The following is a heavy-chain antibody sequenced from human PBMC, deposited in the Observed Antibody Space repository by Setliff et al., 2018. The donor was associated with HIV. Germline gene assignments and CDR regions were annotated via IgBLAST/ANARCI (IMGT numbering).Heavy chain of an antibody. V-gene: IGHV4-61*09. J-gene: IGHJ5*02. CDR1: GGSISSGSYY. CDR2: IYTSGST. D-gene: IGHD6-13*01. CDR3: AGWSSWRKYNWFDP. Sequence: PSETLSLTCTVSGGSISSGSYYWSWIRQPAGKGLEWIGHIYTSGSTNYNPSLKSRVTISVDTSKNQFSLKLSSATAADTAVYYCAGWSSWRKYNWFDPWGQGTLVTVSS.